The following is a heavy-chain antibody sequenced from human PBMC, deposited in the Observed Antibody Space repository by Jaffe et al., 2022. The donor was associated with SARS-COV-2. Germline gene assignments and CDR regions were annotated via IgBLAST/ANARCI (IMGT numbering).Heavy chain of an antibody. CDR2: IYTSGST. CDR1: GGSISSGSYY. J-gene: IGHJ3*02. CDR3: ARKGVGTPTTAFDI. V-gene: IGHV4-61*02. Sequence: QVQLQESGPGLVKPSQTLSLTCTVSGGSISSGSYYWTWIRQPAGKGLEWIGRIYTSGSTNYNPSLKSRVTISVDTSKNQFSLKLSSVTAADTAVYYCARKGVGTPTTAFDIWGQGTMVTVSS. D-gene: IGHD1-26*01.